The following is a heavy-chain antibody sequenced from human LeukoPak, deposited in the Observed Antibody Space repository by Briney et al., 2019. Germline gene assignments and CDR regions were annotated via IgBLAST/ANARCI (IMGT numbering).Heavy chain of an antibody. CDR1: GFTFSGSA. CDR3: AREDYGDNNWFDP. D-gene: IGHD4-17*01. J-gene: IGHJ5*02. Sequence: GGSLRLSCAASGFTFSGSAMHWVRQASGKGLEWVGRIRSKPNSYATAYAASVTGRFTISRDDSKNTAYLQMNSLRAEDTALYYCAREDYGDNNWFDPWGQGTLVTVSS. V-gene: IGHV3-73*01. CDR2: IRSKPNSYAT.